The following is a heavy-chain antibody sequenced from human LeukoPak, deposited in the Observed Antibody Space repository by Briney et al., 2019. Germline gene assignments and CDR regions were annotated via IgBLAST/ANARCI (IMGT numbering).Heavy chain of an antibody. CDR2: ISGSGAGT. V-gene: IGHV3-23*01. D-gene: IGHD6-19*01. Sequence: GGSPRLSCAASGFTFSSYAMSWVRQAPGKGLEWVSGISGSGAGTYYADSVQGRFTISRDSSKNTLYLQMNSLRAEDTALYYCAKHGSGWRIDYWGQGTVVTVSS. CDR3: AKHGSGWRIDY. J-gene: IGHJ4*02. CDR1: GFTFSSYA.